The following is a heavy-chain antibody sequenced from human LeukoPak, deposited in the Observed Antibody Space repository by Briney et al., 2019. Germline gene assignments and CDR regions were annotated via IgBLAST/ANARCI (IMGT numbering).Heavy chain of an antibody. D-gene: IGHD2-15*01. J-gene: IGHJ4*02. Sequence: SETLSLTCTVSGGSISSYYWSWIRQPAGKGLEWIGRIYTSGSTNYNPSLKSRVTMSVDTSKNQFSLKLSSVTAADTAVYYCAREVVEGNTIDFDYWGQGTLVTVSS. CDR1: GGSISSYY. CDR3: AREVVEGNTIDFDY. CDR2: IYTSGST. V-gene: IGHV4-4*07.